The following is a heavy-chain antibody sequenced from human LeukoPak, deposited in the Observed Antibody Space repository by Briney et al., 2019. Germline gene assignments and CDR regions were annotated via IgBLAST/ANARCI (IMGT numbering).Heavy chain of an antibody. J-gene: IGHJ3*02. Sequence: PSETLSLTCTVSGGSISIYYWNWIRQPAGKGLEWIGRIYTSGSTNYNPSLKSRVTMSADTSKNQFSLKLTSVTAADTAVYYCARQSADAFDIWGQGTMVTVSS. CDR2: IYTSGST. V-gene: IGHV4-4*07. CDR1: GGSISIYY. CDR3: ARQSADAFDI.